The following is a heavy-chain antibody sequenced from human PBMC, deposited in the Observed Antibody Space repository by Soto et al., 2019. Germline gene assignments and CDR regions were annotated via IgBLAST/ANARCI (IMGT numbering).Heavy chain of an antibody. Sequence: QVQLVQSGAEVKKPGSSVKVSCKASGGTLGSYGISWVRQAPGQGLEWMGVNIPIFGTTNYAQKFQGRVTITADESTNTAYMELNTLRSADTAVYYCARGGGVVVTGIPFASWGPGTLVTVSS. J-gene: IGHJ4*02. CDR2: NIPIFGTT. CDR1: GGTLGSYG. V-gene: IGHV1-69*12. CDR3: ARGGGVVVTGIPFAS. D-gene: IGHD2-21*02.